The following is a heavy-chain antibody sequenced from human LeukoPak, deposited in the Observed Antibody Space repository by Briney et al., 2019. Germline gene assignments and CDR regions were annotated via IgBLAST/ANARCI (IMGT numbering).Heavy chain of an antibody. V-gene: IGHV4-4*02. CDR3: ARVTTHSQDAFDI. D-gene: IGHD3-22*01. CDR1: GGSISSSNW. J-gene: IGHJ3*02. Sequence: SETLSLTCAVSGGSISSSNWWSWVRQPPGKGLEWIGEIYHSGSTNYNPSLKSRVTISVDKSKNQFSLKLSSVTAADTAVYYCARVTTHSQDAFDIWGQGTMVTVSS. CDR2: IYHSGST.